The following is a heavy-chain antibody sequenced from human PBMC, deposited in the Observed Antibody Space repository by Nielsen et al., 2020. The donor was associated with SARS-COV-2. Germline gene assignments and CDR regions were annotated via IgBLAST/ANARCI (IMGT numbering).Heavy chain of an antibody. CDR2: ISSSSSYI. J-gene: IGHJ4*02. CDR3: AREWIQLRGPLNY. CDR1: GFTFSSYS. V-gene: IGHV3-21*01. Sequence: GGSLRLSCAASGFTFSSYSMNWVRQAPGKGLEWVSSISSSSSYIYYADSVKGRFTISRDNAKNSLYLQMNSLRAEDTAVYYCAREWIQLRGPLNYWGQGTLVTVSS. D-gene: IGHD5-18*01.